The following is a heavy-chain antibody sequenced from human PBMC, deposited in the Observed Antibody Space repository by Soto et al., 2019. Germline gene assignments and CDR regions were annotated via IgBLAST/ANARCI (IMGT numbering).Heavy chain of an antibody. Sequence: PSETLSLTCTISGGSISSYYWSWIRQTPGKGLEWIGYVYFSGSTNYNPSLKSRVTISVDTSKNQFSLKLSSVTAADTAVYYCARAAAAGTIYYYYGMDVWGQGTTVTVSS. D-gene: IGHD6-13*01. J-gene: IGHJ6*02. CDR1: GGSISSYY. CDR2: VYFSGST. V-gene: IGHV4-59*01. CDR3: ARAAAAGTIYYYYGMDV.